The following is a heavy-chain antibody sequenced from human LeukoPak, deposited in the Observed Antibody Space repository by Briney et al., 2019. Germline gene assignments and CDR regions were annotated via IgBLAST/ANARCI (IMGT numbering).Heavy chain of an antibody. J-gene: IGHJ3*02. Sequence: SETLSLTCSVSRNPIKTYYWNWIRQPPGKGLEWLGYIDNTGDPTYSPSLKSRLTISVDKSKNQFSLKLTSVTAADTAVYYCARGLADYHDSLGHHGAFNIWGPGTLVIVSS. V-gene: IGHV4-59*01. CDR1: RNPIKTYY. CDR2: IDNTGDP. CDR3: ARGLADYHDSLGHHGAFNI. D-gene: IGHD3-22*01.